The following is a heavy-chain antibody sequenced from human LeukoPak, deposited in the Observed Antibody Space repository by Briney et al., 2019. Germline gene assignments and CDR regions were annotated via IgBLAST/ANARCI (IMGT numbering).Heavy chain of an antibody. J-gene: IGHJ4*02. D-gene: IGHD6-6*01. CDR1: GLTFSHSA. V-gene: IGHV1-58*02. CDR3: AADDLSIGY. Sequence: ASVKVSCKASGLTFSHSAIQWVRQARGQRLEWIGWIVVGSGNTKHAQKFQERVTITRDMSTSTAYMELSSLRSEDTAVYYCAADDLSIGYWGQGTLVTVSS. CDR2: IVVGSGNT.